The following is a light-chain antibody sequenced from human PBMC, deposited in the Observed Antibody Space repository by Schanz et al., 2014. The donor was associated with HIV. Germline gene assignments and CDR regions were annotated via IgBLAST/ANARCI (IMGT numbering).Light chain of an antibody. V-gene: IGLV1-44*01. CDR3: AAWDDSLNGWV. CDR2: ANN. Sequence: QSVLTQPPSASGTPGQRVTISCSGSTSDFKTNAVLWYQQLPGTAPRLLIQANNQRPSGVPDRFSGSKSGTSASLAISGLRSEDEADYHCAAWDDSLNGWVFGGGTKLTVL. CDR1: TSDFKTNA. J-gene: IGLJ3*02.